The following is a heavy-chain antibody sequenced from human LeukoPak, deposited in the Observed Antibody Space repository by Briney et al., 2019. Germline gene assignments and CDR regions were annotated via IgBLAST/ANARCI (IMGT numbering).Heavy chain of an antibody. CDR3: ARGGNPLYGLDC. CDR1: GYTFTNYY. D-gene: IGHD1-14*01. Sequence: ASVKVSCKASGYTFTNYYMHWVRQAPGQGLEWMRIINPSGGSTSYVQKFQGRVTMTRDTSTSTVYMELSSLRSEDTAVYYCARGGNPLYGLDCWGQGTLVTVSS. V-gene: IGHV1-46*01. J-gene: IGHJ4*02. CDR2: INPSGGST.